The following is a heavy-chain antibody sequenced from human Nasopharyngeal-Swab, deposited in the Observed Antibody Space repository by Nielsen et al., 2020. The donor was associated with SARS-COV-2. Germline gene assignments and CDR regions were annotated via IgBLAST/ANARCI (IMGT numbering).Heavy chain of an antibody. Sequence: VRQAPGKGLEWVAVISYDGSNKYYADSVKGRFTISRDNSKNTLYLQMNSLRAEDTAVYYCARGYCSGGSCYRYYYYYYMDVWGKGTTVTVSS. J-gene: IGHJ6*03. CDR2: ISYDGSNK. V-gene: IGHV3-30*03. D-gene: IGHD2-15*01. CDR3: ARGYCSGGSCYRYYYYYYMDV.